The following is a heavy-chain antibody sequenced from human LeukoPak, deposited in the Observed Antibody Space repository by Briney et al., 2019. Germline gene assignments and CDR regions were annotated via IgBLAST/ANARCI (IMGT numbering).Heavy chain of an antibody. CDR3: ARTAGKPVAGSRQYFDY. V-gene: IGHV4-39*01. CDR2: FYYSGNT. CDR1: GGSFSSSSYY. D-gene: IGHD6-19*01. J-gene: IGHJ4*02. Sequence: SETLSLTCSISGGSFSSSSYYWGWIRQPPGKGLEWIGSFYYSGNTYYNPSLKSRVTISVDTSKNEFSLNLRSVTAADTAVYYCARTAGKPVAGSRQYFDYWGQGMMVAVSS.